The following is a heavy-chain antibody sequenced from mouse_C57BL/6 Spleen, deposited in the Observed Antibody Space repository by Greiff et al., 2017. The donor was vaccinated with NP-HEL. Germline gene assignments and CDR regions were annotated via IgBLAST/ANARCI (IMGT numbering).Heavy chain of an antibody. CDR3: TRRPYYYGSSYRDY. J-gene: IGHJ2*01. Sequence: QVQLQQSGAELVRPGASVTLSCKASGYTFTDYEMHWVKQTPVHGLEWIGAIDPETGGTAYNQKFKGKAILTADKSSSTAYLELRSLTSEDSAVYYCTRRPYYYGSSYRDYWGQGTTLTVSS. D-gene: IGHD1-1*01. CDR2: IDPETGGT. CDR1: GYTFTDYE. V-gene: IGHV1-15*01.